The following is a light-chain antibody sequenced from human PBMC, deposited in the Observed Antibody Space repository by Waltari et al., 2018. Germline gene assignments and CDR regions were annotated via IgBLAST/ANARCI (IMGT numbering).Light chain of an antibody. J-gene: IGLJ3*02. Sequence: SYALTQPXSVSXAPGKTARITCGGDNIGSKAVHWYQQKAGQAPVLVVYDDIERPSGIPEXXXGXNSGNTATLTIGRVEXGDEADXFCQVWESSTDHFWVFGGGTKLTVL. CDR2: DDI. CDR1: NIGSKA. CDR3: QVWESSTDHFWV. V-gene: IGLV3-21*03.